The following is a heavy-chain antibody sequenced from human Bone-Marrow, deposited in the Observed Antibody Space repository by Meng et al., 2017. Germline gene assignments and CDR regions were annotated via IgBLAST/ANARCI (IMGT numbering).Heavy chain of an antibody. CDR1: GFTFPNYA. D-gene: IGHD3-10*01. CDR2: ISGTSANI. J-gene: IGHJ4*02. CDR3: VKDFTN. Sequence: GESLKISCAASGFTFPNYAMSWVRQAPGTGLEWVSVISGTSANIYYIDSVKGRFTISRDNSKNTLYLQMDSLRAEDTAVYFCVKDFTNWGQGTRVTVSS. V-gene: IGHV3-23*01.